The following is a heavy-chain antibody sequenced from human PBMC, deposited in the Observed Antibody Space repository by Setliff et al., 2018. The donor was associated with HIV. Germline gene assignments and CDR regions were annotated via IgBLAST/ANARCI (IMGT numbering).Heavy chain of an antibody. CDR1: GGPMNIHY. CDR2: IYYSGST. CDR3: AREEDYNFWSGYDWFDP. V-gene: IGHV4-59*11. J-gene: IGHJ5*02. Sequence: SETLSLTCTVSGGPMNIHYWSWIRQPPGKGLEWIGSIYYSGSTNYNPSLKSRVTISVDTSKNQFSLKLSSVTAADTAVYYCAREEDYNFWSGYDWFDPWGQGTLVTVSS. D-gene: IGHD3-3*01.